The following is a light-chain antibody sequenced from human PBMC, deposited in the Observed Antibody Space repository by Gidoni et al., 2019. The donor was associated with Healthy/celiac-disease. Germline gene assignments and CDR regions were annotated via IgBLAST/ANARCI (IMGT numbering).Light chain of an antibody. Sequence: DIVMTQSPLSLPVTPGAPASISCRSSQSLLHSNGYNYLDWYLQKPGQSPQLLIYLGSNRAAGVPDRFSGRGSGTDFTLKISRVEAEDVGVYYCMQALQTPPWTFGQXTKVEIK. J-gene: IGKJ1*01. CDR2: LGS. CDR3: MQALQTPPWT. CDR1: QSLLHSNGYNY. V-gene: IGKV2-28*01.